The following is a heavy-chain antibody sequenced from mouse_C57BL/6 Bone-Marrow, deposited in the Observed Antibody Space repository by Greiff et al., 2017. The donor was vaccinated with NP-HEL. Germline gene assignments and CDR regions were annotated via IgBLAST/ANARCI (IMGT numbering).Heavy chain of an antibody. J-gene: IGHJ2*01. D-gene: IGHD2-2*01. CDR2: IYPGSGNT. CDR3: ARRGWLRRGYYLDY. V-gene: IGHV1-76*01. Sequence: VQLQQSGAELVRPGASVKLSCKASGYTFTDYYINWVKQRPGQGLEWIARIYPGSGNTYYNEKFKGKATLTAEKSSSTAYMQLSSLTSEDSAVYFCARRGWLRRGYYLDYWGQGTTLTVSS. CDR1: GYTFTDYY.